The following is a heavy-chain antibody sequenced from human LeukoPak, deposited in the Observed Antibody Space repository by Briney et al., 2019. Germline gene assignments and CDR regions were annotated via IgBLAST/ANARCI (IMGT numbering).Heavy chain of an antibody. CDR1: GYTFTSYG. V-gene: IGHV1-18*01. Sequence: ASVKVSCKASGYTFTSYGISWVRQAPGQGLEWMGWISANNGNTNYAQKLQGRVTMTTDTSTSTAYMELRSLRSDDTAVYYCARTKTYYYDSSGYYYEPPPTRDDAFDIWGQGTVVTVSS. D-gene: IGHD3-22*01. CDR2: ISANNGNT. CDR3: ARTKTYYYDSSGYYYEPPPTRDDAFDI. J-gene: IGHJ3*02.